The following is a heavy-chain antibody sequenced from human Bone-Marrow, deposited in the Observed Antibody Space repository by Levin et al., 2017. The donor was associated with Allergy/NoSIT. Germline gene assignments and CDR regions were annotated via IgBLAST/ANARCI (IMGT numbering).Heavy chain of an antibody. Sequence: PGGSLRLSCAASGFTVRDNYMNWVRQAPGKGLEWVSVINSGGSTNYAGSVKGRFTISRDNYKNTVDLQMNSLRAEDTAVYYCARDSSSWYRAFEIWGRGTVVTVS. J-gene: IGHJ3*02. CDR1: GFTVRDNY. V-gene: IGHV3-53*01. CDR2: INSGGST. CDR3: ARDSSSWYRAFEI. D-gene: IGHD3-22*01.